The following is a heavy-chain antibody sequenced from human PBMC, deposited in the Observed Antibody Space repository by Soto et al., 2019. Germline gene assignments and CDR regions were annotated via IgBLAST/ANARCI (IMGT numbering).Heavy chain of an antibody. Sequence: PDGSISLSCTASGFTFSDYYMSWISPDPGKGLEWVSYISSSSSYTNYADSVKGRFTISRDNAKNSLYLQMNSLRAEDTAVYYCARVFPLWYYYDSSGPTGAFDIWGQGTMVTVSS. CDR1: GFTFSDYY. J-gene: IGHJ3*02. V-gene: IGHV3-11*06. D-gene: IGHD3-22*01. CDR2: ISSSSSYT. CDR3: ARVFPLWYYYDSSGPTGAFDI.